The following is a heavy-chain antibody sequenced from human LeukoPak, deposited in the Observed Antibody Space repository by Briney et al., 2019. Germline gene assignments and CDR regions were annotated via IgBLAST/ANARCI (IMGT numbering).Heavy chain of an antibody. V-gene: IGHV3-30*02. CDR2: IQYDGTNK. CDR1: GFTFSSYG. CDR3: AKDIRRGDNYGYDQFAY. J-gene: IGHJ4*02. D-gene: IGHD5-18*01. Sequence: SGGSLRLSRAASGFTFSSYGMHWARQAPGKGLEWVAFIQYDGTNKYYADSVKGRFTISRDNSKNTVYLQMNSLRPEDTALYYCAKDIRRGDNYGYDQFAYWGQGTLVTVSS.